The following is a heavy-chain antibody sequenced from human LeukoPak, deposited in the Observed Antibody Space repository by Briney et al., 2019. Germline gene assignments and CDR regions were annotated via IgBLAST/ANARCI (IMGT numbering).Heavy chain of an antibody. J-gene: IGHJ4*02. Sequence: SGTLSLTCTVSGDSITNYYWAWIRQPAGKGLELIGRMFTSGFTTYDPSLKSRVSMSFDTSNNQFSLKLNSVTAADTAVYYCAAGPVGHISRAFDLWGQGNLVIVSS. V-gene: IGHV4-4*07. CDR3: AAGPVGHISRAFDL. CDR1: GDSITNYY. CDR2: MFTSGFT.